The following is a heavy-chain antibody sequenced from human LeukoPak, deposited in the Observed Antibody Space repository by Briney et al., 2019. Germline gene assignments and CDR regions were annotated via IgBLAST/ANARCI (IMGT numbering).Heavy chain of an antibody. J-gene: IGHJ4*02. CDR3: ASGSGH. V-gene: IGHV3-23*01. D-gene: IGHD5-12*01. Sequence: PGGSLRLSCAASGFTFSSYAMNWVRQAPGKGLEWVSAISGSGDSTYYADSVKGRFTISRDNAKNSLYLQMNSLRDEDTAVFYCASGSGHWGQGTLVTVSS. CDR2: ISGSGDST. CDR1: GFTFSSYA.